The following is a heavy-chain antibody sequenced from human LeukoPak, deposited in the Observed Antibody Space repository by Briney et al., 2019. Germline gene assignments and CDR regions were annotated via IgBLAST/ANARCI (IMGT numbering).Heavy chain of an antibody. Sequence: PGRSLRLSCAASGFSFSRYEINCGRQAPGEGLEWVSYITSSGSTIYHADSVKGRFTLSRDNAKNSLYLQMNSLRGEDTAVYYCARDQSLSFWGQGTLVTVSS. J-gene: IGHJ4*02. CDR3: ARDQSLSF. CDR2: ITSSGSTI. D-gene: IGHD2/OR15-2a*01. V-gene: IGHV3-48*03. CDR1: GFSFSRYE.